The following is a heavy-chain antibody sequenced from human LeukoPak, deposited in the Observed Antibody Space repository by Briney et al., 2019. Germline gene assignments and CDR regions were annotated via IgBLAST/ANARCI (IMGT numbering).Heavy chain of an antibody. CDR1: GGSFSGYY. CDR2: INHSGST. J-gene: IGHJ3*02. V-gene: IGHV4-34*01. D-gene: IGHD3-22*01. CDR3: ARRQLYYYDSSGWHAFDI. Sequence: SETLSLTCAVYGGSFSGYYWSWIRQPPGKGLEWIGEINHSGSTNYSPSLKSRVTISVDTSKNQFSLKLSSVTAADTAVYYCARRQLYYYDSSGWHAFDIWGQGTMVTVSS.